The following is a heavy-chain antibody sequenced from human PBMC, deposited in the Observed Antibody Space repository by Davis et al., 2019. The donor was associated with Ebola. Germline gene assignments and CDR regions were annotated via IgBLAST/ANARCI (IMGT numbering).Heavy chain of an antibody. V-gene: IGHV6-1*01. CDR2: TYYNSKWYN. J-gene: IGHJ6*04. Sequence: HSQTLSLTCAISGDSVSIGGWNWIRQSPSRGLEWLGRTYYNSKWYNDYAVSVKSRITINPDTSKNQFSLQLSSVTPEDTGLYYCARGWFRGSMDVWGEGTTVTVSS. D-gene: IGHD3-10*01. CDR1: GDSVSIGG. CDR3: ARGWFRGSMDV.